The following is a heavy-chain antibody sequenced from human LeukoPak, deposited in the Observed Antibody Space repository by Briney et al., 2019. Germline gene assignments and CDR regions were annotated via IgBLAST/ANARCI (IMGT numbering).Heavy chain of an antibody. CDR2: IAYNGNT. Sequence: ASVTLSCKASVYSFTTYGFSWMRQAPGQGLEWMGIIAYNGNTYYAENLQGRVTMTTDSSANTAYMELRNLRSDDTAVYYCARYSSSSYLYDYWGQGTLVTVSS. J-gene: IGHJ4*02. CDR3: ARYSSSSYLYDY. CDR1: VYSFTTYG. D-gene: IGHD6-13*01. V-gene: IGHV1-18*01.